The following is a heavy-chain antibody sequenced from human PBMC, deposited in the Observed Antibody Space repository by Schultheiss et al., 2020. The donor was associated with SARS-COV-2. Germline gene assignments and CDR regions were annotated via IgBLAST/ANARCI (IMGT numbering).Heavy chain of an antibody. CDR3: ARAGIVATIKDDY. CDR2: ISSSSSYI. Sequence: GGSLRLSCAASGFTFSSYSMNWVRQAPGKGLEWVSSISSSSSYIYYADSVKGRFTISRDNAKNSLYLQMNSLRAEDTAVYYCARAGIVATIKDDYWGQGTLVTVSS. V-gene: IGHV3-21*01. D-gene: IGHD5-12*01. J-gene: IGHJ4*02. CDR1: GFTFSSYS.